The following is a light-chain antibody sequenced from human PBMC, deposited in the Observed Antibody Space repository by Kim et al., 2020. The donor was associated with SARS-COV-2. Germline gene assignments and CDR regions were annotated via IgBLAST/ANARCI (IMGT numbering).Light chain of an antibody. J-gene: IGLJ2*01. CDR1: SSNIGAGYD. V-gene: IGLV1-40*01. Sequence: QSVLTQPPSVSGAPGQRVTISCTGSSSNIGAGYDVHWYQQLPGTAPKLLIYGNSNRPSGVPDRFSGSKSGTSASLAITGLQAEDEADYYCQSYDLGVVFGGGTQLTVL. CDR2: GNS. CDR3: QSYDLGVV.